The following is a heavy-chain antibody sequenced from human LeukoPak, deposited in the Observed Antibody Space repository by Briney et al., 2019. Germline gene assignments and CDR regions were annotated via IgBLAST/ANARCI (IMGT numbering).Heavy chain of an antibody. CDR2: INHSGST. V-gene: IGHV4-34*01. D-gene: IGHD3-10*01. J-gene: IGHJ6*03. CDR1: GGSFSGYY. Sequence: SETLSLTCAVYGGSFSGYYWSWIRQPPGKGLEWIGEINHSGSTNCNPSLKSRVPISVDTSKNQFSLKLSSVTAADTAVYYCARGLGTMGYYYYYMDVWGKGTTVTVSS. CDR3: ARGLGTMGYYYYYMDV.